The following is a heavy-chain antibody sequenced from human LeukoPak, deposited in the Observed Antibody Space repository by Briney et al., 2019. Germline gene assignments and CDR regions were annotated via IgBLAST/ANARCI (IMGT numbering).Heavy chain of an antibody. CDR2: XXXDGSKK. CDR1: GFTFSSYS. D-gene: IGHD2-15*01. J-gene: IGHJ4*02. V-gene: IGHV3-33*01. Sequence: GGSLRLSCATSGFTFSSYSMQWVRQAPGKGLXXXXXXXXDGSKKFYADSVEGRFTISRDDSKSTSYLQMNSLRAEDTAVYYCARDQGYCSGGRCHSHFDYWGQGTLVTVSS. CDR3: ARDQGYCSGGRCHSHFDY.